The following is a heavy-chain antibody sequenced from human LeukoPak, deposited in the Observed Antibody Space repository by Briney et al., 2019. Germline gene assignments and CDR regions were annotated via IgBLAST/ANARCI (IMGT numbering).Heavy chain of an antibody. Sequence: SETLSLTCAVYGGSFSGYYWSWIRQPPGKGLEWIGEINHSGSTNYNPSLKSRVTISVDTSKNQFPLKLSSVTAADTAVYYCARERYDFWSGYPTYFDYWGQGTLVTVSS. CDR1: GGSFSGYY. CDR3: ARERYDFWSGYPTYFDY. D-gene: IGHD3-3*01. V-gene: IGHV4-34*01. CDR2: INHSGST. J-gene: IGHJ4*02.